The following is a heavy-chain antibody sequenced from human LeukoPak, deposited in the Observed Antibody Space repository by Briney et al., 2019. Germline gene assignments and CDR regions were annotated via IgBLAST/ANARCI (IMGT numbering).Heavy chain of an antibody. V-gene: IGHV4-39*01. CDR1: GGSISSSSYY. J-gene: IGHJ4*02. CDR3: ASPGVGAVAGTGLFFDY. Sequence: SETLSLTRTVSGGSISSSSYYWGWIRQPPGKGLEWIGSIYYSGSTYYNPSLKSRVTISVDTSKNQFSLKLSSVTAADTAVYYCASPGVGAVAGTGLFFDYWGQGTLVTVSS. D-gene: IGHD6-19*01. CDR2: IYYSGST.